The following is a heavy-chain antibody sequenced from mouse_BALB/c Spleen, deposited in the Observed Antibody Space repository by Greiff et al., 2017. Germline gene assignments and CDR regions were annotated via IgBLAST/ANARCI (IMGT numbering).Heavy chain of an antibody. J-gene: IGHJ3*01. CDR2: ISSGSSTI. V-gene: IGHV5-17*02. D-gene: IGHD2-3*01. Sequence: EVQLQESGGGLVQPGGSRKLSCAASGFTFSSFGMHWVRQAPEKGLEWVAYISSGSSTIYYADTVKGRFTISRDNPKNTLFLQMTSLRSEDTAMYYCALDDGYYGAYWGQGTLVTVSA. CDR1: GFTFSSFG. CDR3: ALDDGYYGAY.